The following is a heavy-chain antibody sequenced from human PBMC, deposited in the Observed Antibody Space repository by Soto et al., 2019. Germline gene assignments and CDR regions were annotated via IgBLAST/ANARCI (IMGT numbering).Heavy chain of an antibody. V-gene: IGHV1-18*04. J-gene: IGHJ3*02. CDR3: ARDLLPMTGTSNDAFVI. CDR2: ISPYNGKT. Sequence: QIQLVQSGAEVKKPGASVRVSCKASGYMFNNYGISWVRQAPGHGLEWMAWISPYNGKTNYAQKFQGRVTMTASSSTSTAQRELRSMKTADTAVYYCARDLLPMTGTSNDAFVIWVQGTMVTVS. CDR1: GYMFNNYG. D-gene: IGHD1-7*01.